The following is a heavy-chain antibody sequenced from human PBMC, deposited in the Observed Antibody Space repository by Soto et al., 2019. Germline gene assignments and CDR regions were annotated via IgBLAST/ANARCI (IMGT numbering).Heavy chain of an antibody. CDR2: ISGSDDST. CDR3: AKRSSSSTFDC. D-gene: IGHD6-6*01. Sequence: EVQLLESGGGLVQPGESLRLSCAASGFTFSSYAMSWVRQAPGKGLEWVSVISGSDDSTYYADSVKGRFAIPRDNSKNTLYLQLNSLRAEDTAVYYCAKRSSSSTFDCWGQGTLVTVSS. V-gene: IGHV3-23*01. J-gene: IGHJ4*02. CDR1: GFTFSSYA.